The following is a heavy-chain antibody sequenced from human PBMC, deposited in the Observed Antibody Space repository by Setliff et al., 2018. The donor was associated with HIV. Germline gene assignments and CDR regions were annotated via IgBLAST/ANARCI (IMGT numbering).Heavy chain of an antibody. CDR3: ARWGSGSYERVFDY. D-gene: IGHD1-26*01. Sequence: GGSLRLSCAASGFRFRSYWMSWVRQAPGKGLESVANVKQDGAETLYVDSVKGRFTISRDNANNLVYLQMNSLRVEDTAVYFCARWGSGSYERVFDYWGQGMLVTVSS. J-gene: IGHJ4*02. V-gene: IGHV3-7*01. CDR2: VKQDGAET. CDR1: GFRFRSYW.